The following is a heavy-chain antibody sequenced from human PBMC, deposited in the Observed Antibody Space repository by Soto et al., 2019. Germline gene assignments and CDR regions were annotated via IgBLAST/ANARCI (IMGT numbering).Heavy chain of an antibody. Sequence: EVQLVESGGGLVQPGGSLRLSCAASGFTFSSYSMNWVRQDPGKGLEWVSYISSSSSTIYYADSVKGRFTISRDNAKNPLYLQMNSLRDEDTAVYYCARSTPQLWIKNWGQGTLVTVSS. J-gene: IGHJ4*02. CDR1: GFTFSSYS. CDR3: ARSTPQLWIKN. V-gene: IGHV3-48*02. CDR2: ISSSSSTI. D-gene: IGHD5-18*01.